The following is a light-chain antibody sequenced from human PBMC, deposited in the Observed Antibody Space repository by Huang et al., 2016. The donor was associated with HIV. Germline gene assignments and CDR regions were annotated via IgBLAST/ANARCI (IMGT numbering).Light chain of an antibody. CDR2: GAS. J-gene: IGKJ2*01. CDR1: QSVSSD. V-gene: IGKV3-11*01. CDR3: QQRSDWPRT. Sequence: EIVLTQSPATLSLSPGERATLSCRASQSVSSDLYWYRQKAGQAPRLLIYGASNRATGIPARFSGSGSGTDFTLTISSLEPEDFAVYYCQQRSDWPRTFGQGTKLEIK.